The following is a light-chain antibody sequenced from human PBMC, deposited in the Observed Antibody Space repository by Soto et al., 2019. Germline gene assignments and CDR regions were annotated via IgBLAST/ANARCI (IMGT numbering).Light chain of an antibody. Sequence: QAVVTQPPSVSEAPRQRVTISCSGSSSNIGNNAVNWYQQLPGKAPKLLIYYDDLLPSGVSDRFSGSKSGTSASLAISGLXXEDXXXYYCAAWDDSLNGPVFGGGTKLTVL. V-gene: IGLV1-36*01. J-gene: IGLJ2*01. CDR1: SSNIGNNA. CDR2: YDD. CDR3: AAWDDSLNGPV.